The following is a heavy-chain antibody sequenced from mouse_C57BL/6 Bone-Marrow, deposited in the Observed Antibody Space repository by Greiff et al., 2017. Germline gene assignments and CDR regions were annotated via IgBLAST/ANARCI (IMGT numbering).Heavy chain of an antibody. Sequence: QVQLQQPGAELVRPGSSVKLSCKASGYTFTSYWMDWVKQRPGQGLEWIGNIYPSDSETHYNQKFKDKATLTVDKSSSTAYMQLSSLTSEDSAVYYCARQLWYYYFDYWGQGTTLTVSS. D-gene: IGHD2-1*01. J-gene: IGHJ2*01. V-gene: IGHV1-61*01. CDR3: ARQLWYYYFDY. CDR2: IYPSDSET. CDR1: GYTFTSYW.